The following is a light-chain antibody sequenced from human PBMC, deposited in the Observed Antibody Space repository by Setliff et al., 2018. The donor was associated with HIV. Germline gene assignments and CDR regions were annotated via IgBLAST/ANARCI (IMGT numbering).Light chain of an antibody. J-gene: IGLJ1*01. CDR2: EVS. Sequence: QSALTQPASVSGSPGQSKSISCTGTSGDVGNYNVVSWYQRHPGKAPKVMIYEVSKRPSGISTRFSGSKSGNTASLTISGLQAEDEADYYCCSYAGSSTSYVFGTGTKVTVL. CDR3: CSYAGSSTSYV. CDR1: SGDVGNYNV. V-gene: IGLV2-23*02.